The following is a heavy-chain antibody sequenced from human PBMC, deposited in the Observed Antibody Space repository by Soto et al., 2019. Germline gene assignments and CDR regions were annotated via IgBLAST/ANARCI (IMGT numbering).Heavy chain of an antibody. J-gene: IGHJ6*02. CDR2: IYPGDSDT. Sequence: VRQMPGEGLEWMGIIYPGDSDTRYSPSFQGQVTISADKSINSVYLQWSSLKASDTATYYCARLGFNYDFLSDYYNGHHYSGIEVLGQGTTVTVS. D-gene: IGHD3-3*01. CDR3: ARLGFNYDFLSDYYNGHHYSGIEV. V-gene: IGHV5-51*01.